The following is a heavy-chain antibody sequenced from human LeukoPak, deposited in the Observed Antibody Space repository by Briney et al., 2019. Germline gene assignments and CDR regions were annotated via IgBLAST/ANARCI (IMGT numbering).Heavy chain of an antibody. V-gene: IGHV4-4*07. J-gene: IGHJ4*02. CDR2: IYTSGST. Sequence: KPSETLSLTCTVSGGSISSYYWSWIRQPAGKGLEWIGRIYTSGSTNYNPSLKSRVTMSVDTSKNQFSLKLSSVTAADTAVYYCARDLDPYSSTWYPYSSGWYLDYWGQGTLVTVSS. CDR1: GGSISSYY. CDR3: ARDLDPYSSTWYPYSSGWYLDY. D-gene: IGHD6-13*01.